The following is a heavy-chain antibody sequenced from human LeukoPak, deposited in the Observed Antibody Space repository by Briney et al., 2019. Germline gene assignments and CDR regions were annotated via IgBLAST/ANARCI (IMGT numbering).Heavy chain of an antibody. CDR1: GFTFSSYS. V-gene: IGHV3-7*01. CDR3: ARKGYYYGMDV. Sequence: GGSLRLSCAASGFTFSSYSMNWIRQAPGKGLEWVANIKQDGSDKYYVDSVKGRFTISRDNAKNSLFLQMNSLRAEDTAVYYCARKGYYYGMDVWGQGTTVTVSS. J-gene: IGHJ6*02. CDR2: IKQDGSDK.